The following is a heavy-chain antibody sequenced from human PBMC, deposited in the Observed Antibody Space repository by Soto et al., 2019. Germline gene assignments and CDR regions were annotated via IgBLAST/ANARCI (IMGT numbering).Heavy chain of an antibody. V-gene: IGHV1-69*13. Sequence: SVKVSCKASGGTFSSYAISWVRQAPGQGLEWMGGIIPIFGTANYAQKFQGRVTITADESTSTAYMELSSLRSEDTAVYYCAEASYYDFWSGAATSYYYYGMDVWGQGTTVTVSS. CDR3: AEASYYDFWSGAATSYYYYGMDV. D-gene: IGHD3-3*01. CDR1: GGTFSSYA. J-gene: IGHJ6*02. CDR2: IIPIFGTA.